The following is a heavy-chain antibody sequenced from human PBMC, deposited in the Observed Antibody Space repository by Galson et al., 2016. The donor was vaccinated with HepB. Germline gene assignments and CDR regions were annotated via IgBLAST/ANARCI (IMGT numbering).Heavy chain of an antibody. CDR3: ARARRPGSTEARRPFDF. CDR2: IIPVFDRP. V-gene: IGHV1-69*13. D-gene: IGHD6-6*01. J-gene: IGHJ4*02. Sequence: SVKVSCKASGGTFGSYAINWLRQAPGQGLEWMGDIIPVFDRPNFAQKFQGRVTLTADESTSTAYMELSSLTSEDTAVYYCARARRPGSTEARRPFDFWGQGTPVTVSS. CDR1: GGTFGSYA.